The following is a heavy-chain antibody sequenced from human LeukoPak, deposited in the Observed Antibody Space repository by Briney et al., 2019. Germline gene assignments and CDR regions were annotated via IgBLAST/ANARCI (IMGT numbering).Heavy chain of an antibody. J-gene: IGHJ4*02. CDR1: GFTFRNYQ. CDR2: IKEGGSEK. V-gene: IGHV3-7*03. Sequence: GGSLRHSCAASGFTFRNYQMNWVRQAPGKGRGWVAKIKEGGSEKHYADSVMGRFTISRDNAEDSLFLQMDSLRVEDTAVYYCARWLYSSGWSLDPWGQGTLVTVSS. CDR3: ARWLYSSGWSLDP. D-gene: IGHD6-19*01.